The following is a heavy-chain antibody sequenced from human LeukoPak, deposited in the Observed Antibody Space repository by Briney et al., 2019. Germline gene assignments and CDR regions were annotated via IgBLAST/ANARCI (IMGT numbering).Heavy chain of an antibody. D-gene: IGHD3-22*01. CDR2: IYYSGST. Sequence: SEILSLTCTVAGGSISNYCWSWIRQPPGKGLEWLGYIYYSGSTSYNPSLKSRVTISVDTTKNQFSLKLSSVTAADTAVYYCVRDHYYDSSGYTFRHWGQGTLVTVSS. J-gene: IGHJ1*01. V-gene: IGHV4-59*01. CDR1: GGSISNYC. CDR3: VRDHYYDSSGYTFRH.